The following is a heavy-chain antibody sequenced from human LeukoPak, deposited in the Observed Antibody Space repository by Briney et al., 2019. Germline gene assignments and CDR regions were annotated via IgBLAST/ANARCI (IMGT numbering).Heavy chain of an antibody. J-gene: IGHJ6*02. D-gene: IGHD5-18*01. Sequence: GRSLRLSCAASGFTFSSYAMHWVRQAPGKGLEWVAVISYDGSNKYYADSVKGRFTISRDNSKSTLYLQMNSLRAEDTAVYYCARGDTLGSLEQYYYYGMDVWGQGTTVTVSS. CDR3: ARGDTLGSLEQYYYYGMDV. CDR2: ISYDGSNK. CDR1: GFTFSSYA. V-gene: IGHV3-30-3*01.